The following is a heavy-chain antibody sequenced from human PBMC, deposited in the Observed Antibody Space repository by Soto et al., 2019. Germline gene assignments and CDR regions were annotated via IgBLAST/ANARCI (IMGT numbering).Heavy chain of an antibody. CDR2: INSDGSST. CDR1: GFTFSSYW. Sequence: GGSLRLSCAASGFTFSSYWMHWVRQAPGKGLVWVSRINSDGSSTSYADSVKGRFTISRDNAKNTLYLQMNSLRAEDTAVYYCATIAAAGTDNWFDPWGQGTLVTVSS. CDR3: ATIAAAGTDNWFDP. V-gene: IGHV3-74*01. D-gene: IGHD6-13*01. J-gene: IGHJ5*02.